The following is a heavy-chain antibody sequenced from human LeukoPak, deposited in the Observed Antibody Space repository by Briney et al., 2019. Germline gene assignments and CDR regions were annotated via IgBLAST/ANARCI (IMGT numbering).Heavy chain of an antibody. CDR3: ARVGTTVTTYYYHGMDV. D-gene: IGHD4-11*01. V-gene: IGHV1-46*01. Sequence: GASVKVSCKASGYTFTSYYMHWVRQAPGQGLEWMGIINPSGGSTSYAQKFQGRVTMTRDTSTSTVYMELSSLRSEDTAVYYCARVGTTVTTYYYHGMDVWGQGTTVTVSS. CDR1: GYTFTSYY. CDR2: INPSGGST. J-gene: IGHJ6*02.